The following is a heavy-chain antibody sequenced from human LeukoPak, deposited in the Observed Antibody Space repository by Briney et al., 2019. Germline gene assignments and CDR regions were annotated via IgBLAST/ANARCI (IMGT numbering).Heavy chain of an antibody. J-gene: IGHJ4*02. D-gene: IGHD5-24*01. CDR1: GFTFSNHG. CDR3: AKHDAWIQFGN. CDR2: ISPNGVIT. V-gene: IGHV3-23*01. Sequence: GGSLRLSCAASGFTFSNHGMNWVRQAPGKGLEWVSGISPNGVITYYADSVKGRFTISRDNSKGTVYLQMNSLRAEDTAVYYCAKHDAWIQFGNWGRGTLVNVSS.